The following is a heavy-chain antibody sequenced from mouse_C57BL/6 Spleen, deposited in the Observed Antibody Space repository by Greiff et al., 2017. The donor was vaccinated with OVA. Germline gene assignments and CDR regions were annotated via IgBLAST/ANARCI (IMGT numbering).Heavy chain of an antibody. J-gene: IGHJ3*01. CDR2: ISYDGSN. D-gene: IGHD2-1*01. CDR3: ARDYYGNYYAWFAY. V-gene: IGHV3-6*01. Sequence: EVQLVESGPGLVKPSQSLSLTCSVTGYSITSGYYWNWIRQFPGNKLEWMGYISYDGSNNYNPSLKNRISITRDTSKNQFFLKLNSVTTEDTATYYCARDYYGNYYAWFAYWGQGTLVTVSA. CDR1: GYSITSGYY.